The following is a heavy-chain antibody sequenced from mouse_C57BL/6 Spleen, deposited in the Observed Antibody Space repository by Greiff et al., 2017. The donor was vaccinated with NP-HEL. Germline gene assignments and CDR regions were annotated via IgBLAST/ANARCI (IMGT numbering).Heavy chain of an antibody. Sequence: EVKLQESGPGLVKPSQSLSLTCSVTGYSITSGYYWNWIRQFPGNKLEWMGYISYDGSNNYNPSLKNRISITRDTSKNQFFLKLNSVTTEDTATYYCASVGGYGYDAMDYWGQGTSVTVSS. CDR1: GYSITSGYY. D-gene: IGHD1-1*02. V-gene: IGHV3-6*01. J-gene: IGHJ4*01. CDR2: ISYDGSN. CDR3: ASVGGYGYDAMDY.